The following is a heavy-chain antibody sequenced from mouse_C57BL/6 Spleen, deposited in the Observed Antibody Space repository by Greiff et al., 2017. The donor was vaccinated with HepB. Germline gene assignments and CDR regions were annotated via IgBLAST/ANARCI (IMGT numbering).Heavy chain of an antibody. V-gene: IGHV5-17*01. D-gene: IGHD1-1*01. J-gene: IGHJ1*03. CDR1: GFTFSDYG. CDR3: ARNYGSSYWYFDV. CDR2: ISSGSSTI. Sequence: DVQLVESGGGLVKPGGSLKLSCAASGFTFSDYGMHWVRQAPEKGLEWVAYISSGSSTIYYADTVKGRFTISRDNAKNTLFLQMTSLRSEDTAMYYCARNYGSSYWYFDVWGTRTTVTVSS.